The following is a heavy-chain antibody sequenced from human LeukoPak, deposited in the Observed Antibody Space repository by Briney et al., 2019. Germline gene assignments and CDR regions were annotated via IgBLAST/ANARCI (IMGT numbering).Heavy chain of an antibody. CDR3: ARGLGAMVLYYFDY. D-gene: IGHD4/OR15-4a*01. J-gene: IGHJ4*02. V-gene: IGHV3-30*04. CDR2: ISYDGSDK. CDR1: GFTFSSYA. Sequence: PGGSLRLSCAASGFTFSSYAMYWVRQAPGKGLEWVAVISYDGSDKFYADSVKGRFTISRDSSKNTLYLQMNSLRPEDTAVYYCARGLGAMVLYYFDYWGQGTLVTVSS.